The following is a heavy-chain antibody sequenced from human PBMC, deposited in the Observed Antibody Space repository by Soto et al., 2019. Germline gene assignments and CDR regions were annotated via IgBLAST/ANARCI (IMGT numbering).Heavy chain of an antibody. CDR1: GASVSSNSFY. Sequence: SETLSLTCSVSGASVSSNSFYWSWIRQPPGKGLEWIGYIYYSGTTNYNPSLQSRVTISLDTSRNQLSLKLSSVTAADTSFYFCARDLAVAGSVFDFWGQGILVT. V-gene: IGHV4-61*01. CDR2: IYYSGTT. CDR3: ARDLAVAGSVFDF. J-gene: IGHJ4*02. D-gene: IGHD6-19*01.